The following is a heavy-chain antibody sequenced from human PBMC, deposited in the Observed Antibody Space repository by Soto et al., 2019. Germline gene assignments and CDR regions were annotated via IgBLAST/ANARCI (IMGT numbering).Heavy chain of an antibody. CDR2: ISAYNGNT. J-gene: IGHJ5*02. CDR3: ARDTDLEQWLQRWFDP. D-gene: IGHD6-19*01. CDR1: GYTFTSYG. Sequence: GASVKVSCKDSGYTFTSYGISWVRQAPGQGLEWMGWISAYNGNTNYAQKLQGRVTMTTDTSTSTAYMELRSLRSDDTAVYYCARDTDLEQWLQRWFDPWGQGTLVTVSS. V-gene: IGHV1-18*01.